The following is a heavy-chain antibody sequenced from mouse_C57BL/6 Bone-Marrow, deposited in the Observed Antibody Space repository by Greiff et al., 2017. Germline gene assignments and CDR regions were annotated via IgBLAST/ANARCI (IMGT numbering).Heavy chain of an antibody. D-gene: IGHD2-3*01. J-gene: IGHJ2*01. CDR1: GYTFTDYY. Sequence: EVQLQQSGPVLVKPGASVKMSCKASGYTFTDYYMNWVKQSHGKSLEWIGVINPYNGGTSYNQKFKGKATLTVDKSSSTAYMELNSLTSEDSAVXYCSRLGWLLVYWGQGTTLTVSS. CDR2: INPYNGGT. CDR3: SRLGWLLVY. V-gene: IGHV1-19*01.